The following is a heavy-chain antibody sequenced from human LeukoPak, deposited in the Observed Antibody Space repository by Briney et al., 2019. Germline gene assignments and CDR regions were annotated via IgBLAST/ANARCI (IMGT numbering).Heavy chain of an antibody. V-gene: IGHV4-59*01. CDR1: GDSISNYY. J-gene: IGHJ6*03. Sequence: SETLSLTCIVSGDSISNYYWSWIRQPPGKGLEWVGYIYYSGSTNYNPSLKSRVTISVDTSKNQFSLKLSSVTAADTAVYYCATGIAAAGSYYYYYMDVWGKGTTVTVSS. CDR3: ATGIAAAGSYYYYYMDV. D-gene: IGHD6-13*01. CDR2: IYYSGST.